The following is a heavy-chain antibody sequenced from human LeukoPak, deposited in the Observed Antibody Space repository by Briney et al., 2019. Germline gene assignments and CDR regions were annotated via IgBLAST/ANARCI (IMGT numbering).Heavy chain of an antibody. CDR2: IFPIFGTA. D-gene: IGHD5-12*01. CDR3: ARGGYGQDAFDI. Sequence: SVKVSCKASGGTFSSYAISWVRQAPGQGLEWMGGIFPIFGTANYAQKFQGRVTITADGSTSTAYMELSSLRSEDTAVYYCARGGYGQDAFDIWGQGTMVTVSS. V-gene: IGHV1-69*13. CDR1: GGTFSSYA. J-gene: IGHJ3*02.